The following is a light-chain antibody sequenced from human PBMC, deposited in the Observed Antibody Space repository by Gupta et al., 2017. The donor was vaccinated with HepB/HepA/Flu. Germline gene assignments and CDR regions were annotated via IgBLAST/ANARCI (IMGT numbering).Light chain of an antibody. CDR1: NSNRGAGYD. V-gene: IGLV1-40*01. CDR3: QSYDNSLSGSAF. J-gene: IGLJ2*01. Sequence: QSVLTQPPSVSGAPGQTVTISCTGSNSNRGAGYDVHGYQQLPGTAPKLLIYGNNNRPSGVPDRFSGSKSGTSASLAITGLQAEDEAVYYCQSYDNSLSGSAFFGGGTKLTVL. CDR2: GNN.